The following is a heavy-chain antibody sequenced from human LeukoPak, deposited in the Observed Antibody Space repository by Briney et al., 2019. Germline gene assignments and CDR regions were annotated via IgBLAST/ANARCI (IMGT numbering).Heavy chain of an antibody. CDR2: IIPIFGTA. D-gene: IGHD4-11*01. Sequence: ASVKVSCKASGGTFSSYAISWVRQAPGQGLEWMGGIIPIFGTANYAQKFQGRVTITTDESTSTAYMELSCLRSEDTAVYYCARTKDYSNFPFDYWGQGTLVTVSS. CDR3: ARTKDYSNFPFDY. CDR1: GGTFSSYA. V-gene: IGHV1-69*05. J-gene: IGHJ4*02.